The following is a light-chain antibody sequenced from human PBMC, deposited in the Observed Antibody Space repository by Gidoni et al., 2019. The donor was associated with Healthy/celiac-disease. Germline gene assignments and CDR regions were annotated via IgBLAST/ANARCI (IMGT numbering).Light chain of an antibody. CDR2: GAS. Sequence: EIVMTQSPATLSVSPGERATLSCRASQSVSSNLAWYQQKPGQAPRLLIYGASTRATGIPARFSGSGSGTEFTLTISSLQSEDFAVDYCQQYNNWLWTFXXXTKVEIK. CDR3: QQYNNWLWT. J-gene: IGKJ1*01. V-gene: IGKV3-15*01. CDR1: QSVSSN.